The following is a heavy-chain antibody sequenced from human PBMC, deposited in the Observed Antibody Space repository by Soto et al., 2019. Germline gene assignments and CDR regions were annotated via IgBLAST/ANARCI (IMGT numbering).Heavy chain of an antibody. V-gene: IGHV3-30*18. CDR2: ISYDGSNK. J-gene: IGHJ4*02. CDR1: GFTFSSFG. CDR3: AKDRGYTYGRGFDY. Sequence: GGSLRLSCTASGFTFSSFGMHWVRQAPGKGLEWVAVISYDGSNKYYADSVKGRFTISRDNSKNTLYLQMNSLRAEDTAIYYCAKDRGYTYGRGFDYWGQGTLVTVSS. D-gene: IGHD5-18*01.